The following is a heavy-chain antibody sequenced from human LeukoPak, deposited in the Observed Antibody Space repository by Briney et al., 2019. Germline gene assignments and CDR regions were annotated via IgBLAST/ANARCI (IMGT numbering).Heavy chain of an antibody. CDR2: INPNSGGT. V-gene: IGHV1-2*02. J-gene: IGHJ4*02. CDR1: GYTFTGYY. Sequence: GASVKVSCKASGYTFTGYYMHWVRQAPGQGLEWMEWINPNSGGTNYAQKFQGRVTMTRDTSISTAYMELSRLRSDDTAVYYCARGLRYCSSTSCYGIDYWGQGTLVTVSS. D-gene: IGHD2-2*01. CDR3: ARGLRYCSSTSCYGIDY.